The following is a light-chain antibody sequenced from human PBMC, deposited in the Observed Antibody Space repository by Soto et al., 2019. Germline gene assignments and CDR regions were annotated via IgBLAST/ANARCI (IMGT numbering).Light chain of an antibody. CDR3: HQYGGSPWT. V-gene: IGKV3-20*01. Sequence: EIVLTQSPATLSLSPGERATLSCRASQTVSSFLAWYQQKPGQAPRLLIYGASSRATGIPDRFSGSGSGTDFTLTVSRLESEDFAVYYCHQYGGSPWTFGQGTKVEIK. CDR1: QTVSSF. J-gene: IGKJ1*01. CDR2: GAS.